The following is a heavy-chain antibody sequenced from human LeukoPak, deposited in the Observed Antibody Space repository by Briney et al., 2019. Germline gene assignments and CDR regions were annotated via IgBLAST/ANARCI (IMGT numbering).Heavy chain of an antibody. Sequence: ASVKVSCKASGYMFTGYYMHWVRQAPGQGLEWMGWINPNSGGTNYAQKFQGRVTMTRDTSISTAYMELSSLRSDDTAVYYCARGYCSGDCFTLFDYWGEGTLVTVSS. CDR2: INPNSGGT. V-gene: IGHV1-2*02. J-gene: IGHJ4*02. D-gene: IGHD2-21*02. CDR3: ARGYCSGDCFTLFDY. CDR1: GYMFTGYY.